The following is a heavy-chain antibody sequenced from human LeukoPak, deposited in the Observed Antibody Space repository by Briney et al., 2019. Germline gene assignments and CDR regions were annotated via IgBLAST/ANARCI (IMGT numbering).Heavy chain of an antibody. CDR1: GGSISSSNHY. D-gene: IGHD3-22*01. Sequence: PSETLSLTCTVSGGSISSSNHYWAWIRQPPGKGLECIGSFFYNGGTYYNPSLKSRVTISVDTSKNQFSLKLSSVTAADTAVYYCARGGARITMIVVVWGQGTLVTVSS. CDR2: FFYNGGT. V-gene: IGHV4-39*07. J-gene: IGHJ4*02. CDR3: ARGGARITMIVVV.